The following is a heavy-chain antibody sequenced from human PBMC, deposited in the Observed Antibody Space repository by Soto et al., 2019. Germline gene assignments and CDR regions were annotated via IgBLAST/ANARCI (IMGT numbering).Heavy chain of an antibody. J-gene: IGHJ4*02. CDR3: ARHASRYYYDSSGYYPVVFDY. CDR1: GGSISSYY. V-gene: IGHV4-59*01. CDR2: IYYSGST. D-gene: IGHD3-22*01. Sequence: SETLSLTCTVSGGSISSYYWSWIRQPPGKGLEWIGYIYYSGSTNYNPSLKSRVTISVDTSKNQFSLKLSSVTAADTAVYYCARHASRYYYDSSGYYPVVFDYWGQGTLVTSPQ.